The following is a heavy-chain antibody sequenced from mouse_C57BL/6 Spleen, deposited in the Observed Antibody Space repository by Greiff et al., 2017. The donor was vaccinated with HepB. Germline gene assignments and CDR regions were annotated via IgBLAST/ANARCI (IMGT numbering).Heavy chain of an antibody. Sequence: EVKLMESGPELVKPGASVKIPCKASGYTFTDYNMDWVKQSHGKSLEWIGDINPNNGGTIYNQKFKGKATLTVDKSSSTAYMELRSLTSEDTAVYYCANYYGSSGFAYWGQGTLVTVSA. CDR2: INPNNGGT. CDR3: ANYYGSSGFAY. D-gene: IGHD1-1*01. J-gene: IGHJ3*01. CDR1: GYTFTDYN. V-gene: IGHV1-18*01.